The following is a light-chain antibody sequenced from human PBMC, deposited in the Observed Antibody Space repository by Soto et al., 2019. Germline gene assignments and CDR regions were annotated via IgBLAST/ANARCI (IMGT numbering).Light chain of an antibody. CDR2: DAS. V-gene: IGKV1-13*02. CDR1: QDLGSA. J-gene: IGKJ4*01. Sequence: IPLTQSPSSLSASVGDRVTITCRACQDLGSALDWYQQRPGKAPKLLLYDASNLEAGVPSRFSGSGSVTYLTITSTGRRTEEFATYYLQEFKGFPRTFGGRTKMQIK. CDR3: QEFKGFPRT.